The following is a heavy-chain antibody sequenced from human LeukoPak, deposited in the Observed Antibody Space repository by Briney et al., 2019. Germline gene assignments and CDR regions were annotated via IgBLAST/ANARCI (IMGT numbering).Heavy chain of an antibody. V-gene: IGHV4-30-2*01. Sequence: SETLSLTCTVSGGSISNINYSWSWIRRPPGKGLEWIGYIYYSGSTYYNPALRSRVTISVDRSKNHFSLELNSMTAADTAVYYCARVMYGEGVRFDPWGQGTLVTVSS. D-gene: IGHD2-8*01. CDR2: IYYSGST. CDR1: GGSISNINYS. J-gene: IGHJ5*02. CDR3: ARVMYGEGVRFDP.